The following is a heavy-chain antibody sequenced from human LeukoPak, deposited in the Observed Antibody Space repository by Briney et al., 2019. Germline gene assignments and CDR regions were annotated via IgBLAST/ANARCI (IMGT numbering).Heavy chain of an antibody. CDR1: GFTFSSYS. J-gene: IGHJ4*02. V-gene: IGHV3-21*06. CDR3: ARDRGYSGSLKSGFDY. CDR2: ISSTGSYI. D-gene: IGHD1-26*01. Sequence: GGSLRLSCAASGFTFSSYSMNWVRQAPGKGLEWVSSISSTGSYIYHADSMKGRFIISRDNAKNSLYLQMNSLRAEDTAVYYCARDRGYSGSLKSGFDYWGQGTLVTVSS.